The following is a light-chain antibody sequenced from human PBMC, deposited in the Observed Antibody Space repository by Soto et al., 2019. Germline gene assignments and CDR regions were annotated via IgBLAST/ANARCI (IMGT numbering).Light chain of an antibody. J-gene: IGLJ1*01. CDR3: SSYTNINTRACV. V-gene: IGLV2-14*03. Sequence: QSALTQPASVSGSPGQSITVSCTGTSSDVGGSDHVNWYQQHPGKAPKLMIFDVSNRPSGVSTRFSGSKSGNAASLTISGLQAEDEADYYCSSYTNINTRACVFGTGTKVTVL. CDR2: DVS. CDR1: SSDVGGSDH.